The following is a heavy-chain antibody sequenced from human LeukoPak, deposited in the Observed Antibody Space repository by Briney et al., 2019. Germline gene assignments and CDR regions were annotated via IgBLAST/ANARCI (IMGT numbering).Heavy chain of an antibody. CDR1: GGSLSSYY. J-gene: IGHJ5*02. CDR3: ARYSNAVAGARWFDH. D-gene: IGHD2-21*01. Sequence: PSETLSLTCTVSGGSLSSYYWSWIRQPPGKELEWIGYIYSSGSTNYHPSLKSRVTISLDTSKNQFSLKLSSVTAADTAVYYCARYSNAVAGARWFDHWGQGTLVTVPS. V-gene: IGHV4-59*01. CDR2: IYSSGST.